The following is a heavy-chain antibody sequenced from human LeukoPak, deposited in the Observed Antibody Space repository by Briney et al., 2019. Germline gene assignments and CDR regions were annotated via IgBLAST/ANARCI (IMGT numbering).Heavy chain of an antibody. D-gene: IGHD2-15*01. CDR3: ASHTALGGYYYYMDV. Sequence: GESLKISCKGSGYSFTSYWIGWVRQMPGKGLEWMGIIYPGDSDTRYSPSFQGQVPISADKSISTAYLQWSSLKASDTAMYYCASHTALGGYYYYMDVWGKGTTVTVSS. CDR1: GYSFTSYW. CDR2: IYPGDSDT. V-gene: IGHV5-51*01. J-gene: IGHJ6*03.